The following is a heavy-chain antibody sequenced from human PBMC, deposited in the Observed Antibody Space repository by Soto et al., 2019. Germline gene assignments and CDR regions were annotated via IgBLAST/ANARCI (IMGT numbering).Heavy chain of an antibody. CDR1: GFTFSSYW. D-gene: IGHD2-2*01. CDR2: INSGGSST. V-gene: IGHV3-74*01. J-gene: IGHJ4*02. Sequence: GGALRLSCAAPGFTFSSYWMHWVRQAPGKGLVWVSRINSGGSSTSYADSVKGRFTISRDNAKNTLYLQMNSLRAEDTAVYYCARVPALWSTFDYWGQGTLVTGSS. CDR3: ARVPALWSTFDY.